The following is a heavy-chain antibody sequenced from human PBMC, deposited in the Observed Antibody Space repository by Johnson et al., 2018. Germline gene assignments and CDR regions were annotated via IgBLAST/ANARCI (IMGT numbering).Heavy chain of an antibody. CDR1: GFTFSDYY. J-gene: IGHJ6*02. V-gene: IGHV3-11*01. Sequence: QVQLVQSGGGLVKPGGSLRLSCAASGFTFSDYYMSWIRQAPGKGLEWVSYISSSGSTIYYAESVKGRFTMSRDNAENSLYLQMNSMIAEDPAVYYCAGDGWGGFCSVASCIGYAYYCMDVCGQATSVAVSS. CDR2: ISSSGSTI. CDR3: AGDGWGGFCSVASCIGYAYYCMDV. D-gene: IGHD2-15*01.